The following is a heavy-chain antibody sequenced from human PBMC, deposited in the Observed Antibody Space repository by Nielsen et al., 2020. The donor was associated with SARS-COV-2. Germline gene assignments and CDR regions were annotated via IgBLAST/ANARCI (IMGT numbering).Heavy chain of an antibody. Sequence: GESLKISCAASGFTFSSYGMHWVRQAPGKGLEWVAFIRYDGSNKYYADSVKGRFTISRDNSKNTLYLQMNSLRAEDTAVYYCAKDRARSVYYFDYWGQGTLVTVSS. CDR2: IRYDGSNK. D-gene: IGHD6-6*01. CDR3: AKDRARSVYYFDY. V-gene: IGHV3-30*02. J-gene: IGHJ4*02. CDR1: GFTFSSYG.